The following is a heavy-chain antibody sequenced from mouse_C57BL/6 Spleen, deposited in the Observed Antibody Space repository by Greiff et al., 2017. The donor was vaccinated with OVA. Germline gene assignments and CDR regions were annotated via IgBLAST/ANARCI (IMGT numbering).Heavy chain of an antibody. Sequence: EVKVVESEGGLVQPGSSMKLSCTASGFTFSDYYMAWVRQVPEKGLEWVANINYDGSSTYYLDSLKSRFIFSRDNATNIPYLQLSSLKSEDAATYEYERGSCGLDYWGQGTTLTVSA. CDR3: ERGSCGLDY. CDR1: GFTFSDYY. J-gene: IGHJ2*01. CDR2: INYDGSST. V-gene: IGHV5-16*01.